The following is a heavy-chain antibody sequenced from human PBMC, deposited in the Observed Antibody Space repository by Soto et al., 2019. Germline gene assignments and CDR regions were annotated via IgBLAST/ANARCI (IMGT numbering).Heavy chain of an antibody. CDR3: ARDRPSYGDY. CDR2: IYYTGNT. J-gene: IGHJ4*01. Sequence: SETLSLTCTVSGGSISSGDYFWRWIRQPPGKGLEWIGSIYYTGNTFYSPSLASRVTIXXXXSXTXFXLRXISVTVADKAVYYCARDRPSYGDY. V-gene: IGHV4-30-4*01. D-gene: IGHD1-26*01. CDR1: GGSISSGDYF.